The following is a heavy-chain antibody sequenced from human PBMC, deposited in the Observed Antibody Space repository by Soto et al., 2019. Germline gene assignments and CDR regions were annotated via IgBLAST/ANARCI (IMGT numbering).Heavy chain of an antibody. V-gene: IGHV3-23*01. J-gene: IGHJ4*02. Sequence: GGSLRLSCAASGFTFSSYAMSWVRQAPGKGLEWVSAISGSGGSTYYADSVKGRFTISRDNSKNTLYLQMNSLRAEDTAVYYCAKEVLGSSSWYPNFDYWGQGTLVTVSS. CDR1: GFTFSSYA. D-gene: IGHD6-13*01. CDR2: ISGSGGST. CDR3: AKEVLGSSSWYPNFDY.